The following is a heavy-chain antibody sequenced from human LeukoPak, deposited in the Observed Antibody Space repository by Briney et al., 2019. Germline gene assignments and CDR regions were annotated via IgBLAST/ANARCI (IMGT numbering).Heavy chain of an antibody. CDR3: ARDPRRYCSSTSCFFPHYFDY. CDR2: ISSSSSYI. J-gene: IGHJ4*02. D-gene: IGHD2-2*01. CDR1: GFTFSNAW. V-gene: IGHV3-21*01. Sequence: GGSLRLSCAASGFTFSNAWMSWVRQAPGKGLEWVSSISSSSSYIYYADSVKGRFTISRDNAKNSLYLQMNSLRAEDTAVYYCARDPRRYCSSTSCFFPHYFDYWGQGTLVTVSS.